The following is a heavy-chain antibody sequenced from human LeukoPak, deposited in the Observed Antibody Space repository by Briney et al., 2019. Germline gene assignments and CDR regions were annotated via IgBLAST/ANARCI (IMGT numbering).Heavy chain of an antibody. D-gene: IGHD6-25*01. Sequence: PSETLSLTCTVSGGSISSYYWSWIRQPPGKGLEWIGYIYYSGSTNYNPSLKSRVTISVDTSKNQFSLKLSSVTAADTAVYYCARIDSSGEIDYWGQGTLVTVPS. CDR1: GGSISSYY. V-gene: IGHV4-59*08. CDR3: ARIDSSGEIDY. CDR2: IYYSGST. J-gene: IGHJ4*02.